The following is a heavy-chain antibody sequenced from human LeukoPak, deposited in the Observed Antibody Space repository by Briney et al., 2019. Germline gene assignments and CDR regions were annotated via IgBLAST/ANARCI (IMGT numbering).Heavy chain of an antibody. Sequence: ASVKVSCKASGGSFNNYAISWVRQAPGQGLEWMGRIIPIFGIANSAQKFQGRVTITADKSTNTAYMELSSLRSEDTAVYYCARDGDSGYDRAPGSTDYWGQGTLVTVSS. CDR1: GGSFNNYA. CDR2: IIPIFGIA. J-gene: IGHJ4*02. D-gene: IGHD5-12*01. CDR3: ARDGDSGYDRAPGSTDY. V-gene: IGHV1-69*04.